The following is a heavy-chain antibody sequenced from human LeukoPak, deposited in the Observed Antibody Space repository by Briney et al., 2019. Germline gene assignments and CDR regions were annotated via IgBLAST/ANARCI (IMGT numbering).Heavy chain of an antibody. Sequence: PGGPLRLSCAASGFTFSSYGMHWVRQAPGKGLEWVAVISYDGSNKYYADSVKGRFTISRDNSKNTLYLQMNSLRAEDTAVYYCAKDPFIAARPTYFDYWGQGTLVTVSS. J-gene: IGHJ4*02. D-gene: IGHD6-6*01. CDR1: GFTFSSYG. CDR3: AKDPFIAARPTYFDY. CDR2: ISYDGSNK. V-gene: IGHV3-30*18.